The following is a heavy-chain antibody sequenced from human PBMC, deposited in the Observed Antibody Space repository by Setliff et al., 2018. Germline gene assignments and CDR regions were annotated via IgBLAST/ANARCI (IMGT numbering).Heavy chain of an antibody. D-gene: IGHD5-18*01. J-gene: IGHJ4*02. V-gene: IGHV1-69-2*01. CDR2: IDPEDGKT. CDR3: AFRRGYIYGLDN. CDR1: GYTFTDDY. Sequence: ASVKVSCKASGYTFTDDYKYWVKQAPGKGLEWMGRIDPEDGKTVYAEKFQGRVIISADTSIDTVYLEIDSLRSEDTAVYYCAFRRGYIYGLDNWGQGTLVTVSS.